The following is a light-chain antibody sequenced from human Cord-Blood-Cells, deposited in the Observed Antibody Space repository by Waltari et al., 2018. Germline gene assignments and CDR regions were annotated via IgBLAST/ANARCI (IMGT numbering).Light chain of an antibody. Sequence: QSALTQPASVSGSPRQSITISCPGPSSDVGSHNLVSFYQQHPGKAPKLMIYEGSKRPSGVSNRFSGSKSGNTTSLTISGLQAEDEADYYCCSYAGSSTWVFGGGTKLTVL. V-gene: IGLV2-23*01. CDR3: CSYAGSSTWV. CDR2: EGS. J-gene: IGLJ3*02. CDR1: SSDVGSHNL.